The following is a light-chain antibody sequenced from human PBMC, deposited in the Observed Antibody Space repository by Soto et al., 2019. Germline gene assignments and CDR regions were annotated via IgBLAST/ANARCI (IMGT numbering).Light chain of an antibody. CDR3: QKYGSSPPIT. CDR1: EGIVNY. V-gene: IGKV1-9*01. J-gene: IGKJ5*01. CDR2: GAS. Sequence: IQLTQSPSSLSASVGDRVTITCRASEGIVNYLAWYQQQPGKAPKLLIYGASTLQGGVPSRFTGSGSGTDFTLTINSLQPEDFAVYYCQKYGSSPPITFGQGTRLDIK.